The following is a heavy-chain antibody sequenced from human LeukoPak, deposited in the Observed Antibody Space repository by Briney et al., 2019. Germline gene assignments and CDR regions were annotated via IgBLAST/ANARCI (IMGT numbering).Heavy chain of an antibody. J-gene: IGHJ4*02. CDR2: ISYDGSNK. CDR3: ARGGGIQLWLHGRLNV. CDR1: GSTFSSYG. D-gene: IGHD5-18*01. V-gene: IGHV3-30*03. Sequence: PGGSLRLSCAASGSTFSSYGMHWVRQAPGKGLEWVAVISYDGSNKYNADSVRGRFTISRDNSKNTLYLQMNSLRTEDTAVYYCARGGGIQLWLHGRLNVWGQGTLVTVSS.